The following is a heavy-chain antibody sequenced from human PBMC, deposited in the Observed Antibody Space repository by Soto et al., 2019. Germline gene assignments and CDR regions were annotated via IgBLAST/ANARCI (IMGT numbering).Heavy chain of an antibody. CDR3: TRDASRDSSARGWFDP. CDR1: GFTFLSFT. Sequence: KPGGSLRLSCASSGFTFLSFTMKWVRQAPGKGLEWVSTISSNSAYIYYTDALRGRFTISRDNAKNSLHLQMNSLRAEDTAVYYCTRDASRDSSARGWFDPWGPGTLVTVSS. CDR2: ISSNSAYI. V-gene: IGHV3-21*01. D-gene: IGHD6-13*01. J-gene: IGHJ5*02.